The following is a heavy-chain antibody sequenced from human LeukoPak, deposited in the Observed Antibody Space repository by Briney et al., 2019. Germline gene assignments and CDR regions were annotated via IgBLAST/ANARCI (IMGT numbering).Heavy chain of an antibody. J-gene: IGHJ4*02. CDR1: GFTFSSYG. Sequence: GRSLRLSCAASGFTFSSYGMHWVRQAPGKGLEWVAFISYDGSNKYYADSVKGRFTISRDNSKNTLYLQMNSLRAEDTAVYYCAQGAGYCSGGSCYSIDYWGQGTLVTVSS. CDR3: AQGAGYCSGGSCYSIDY. D-gene: IGHD2-15*01. V-gene: IGHV3-30*18. CDR2: ISYDGSNK.